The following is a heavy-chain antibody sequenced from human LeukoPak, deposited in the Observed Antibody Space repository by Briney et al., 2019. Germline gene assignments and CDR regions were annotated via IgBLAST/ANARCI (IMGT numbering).Heavy chain of an antibody. Sequence: SETLSLTCTVSGGSISSSSYYWGWIRQPPGKGLEWIGSIYYSGSTNYNPSLKSRVTISVDTSKNQFSLKLSSVTAADTAVYYCARSTAALYYYYYYMDVWGKGTTVTVSS. CDR2: IYYSGST. J-gene: IGHJ6*03. CDR3: ARSTAALYYYYYYMDV. CDR1: GGSISSSSYY. D-gene: IGHD2-2*01. V-gene: IGHV4-39*07.